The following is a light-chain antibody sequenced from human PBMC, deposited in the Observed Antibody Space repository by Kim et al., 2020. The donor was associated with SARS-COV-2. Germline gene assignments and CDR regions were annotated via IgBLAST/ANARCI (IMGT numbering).Light chain of an antibody. CDR3: QAWDSSTGV. V-gene: IGLV3-1*01. CDR2: QDS. Sequence: VSPGQTASITCSGDKLGDKYACWYQQKPGQSPVLVIYQDSKRPSGIPERFSGSNSGNTATLTISGTQAMDETDYYCQAWDSSTGVFGGGTKLTVL. J-gene: IGLJ2*01. CDR1: KLGDKY.